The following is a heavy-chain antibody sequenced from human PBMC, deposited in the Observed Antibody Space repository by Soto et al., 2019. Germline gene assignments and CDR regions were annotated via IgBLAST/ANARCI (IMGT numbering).Heavy chain of an antibody. CDR2: IRDKTNNYAT. Sequence: EVQLVESGGGLVQPGGSLKLSCAASGFTFSGSTMHWVRQTSEKGLEWVGRIRDKTNNYATTYAVSMKGRFTISRDDSKSTAFLQMNSLKTEDTALYYCTREGAAHDYWGQGPLVPVSS. CDR3: TREGAAHDY. D-gene: IGHD1-26*01. CDR1: GFTFSGST. J-gene: IGHJ4*02. V-gene: IGHV3-73*02.